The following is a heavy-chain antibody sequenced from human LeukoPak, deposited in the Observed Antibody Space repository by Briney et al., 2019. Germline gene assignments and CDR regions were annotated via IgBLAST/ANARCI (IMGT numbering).Heavy chain of an antibody. J-gene: IGHJ4*02. CDR2: ISSSSSTI. D-gene: IGHD3-22*01. CDR3: ARGSTYYDSSGQVPFDY. V-gene: IGHV3-48*01. CDR1: GFTFSTYS. Sequence: GGSLRLSCAASGFTFSTYSMNWVRQAPGKGLEWVSYISSSSSTIYYADSVKGRFTISRDNAKNSLYLQMNSLRAEDAAVYYCARGSTYYDSSGQVPFDYWGQGTLVTVSS.